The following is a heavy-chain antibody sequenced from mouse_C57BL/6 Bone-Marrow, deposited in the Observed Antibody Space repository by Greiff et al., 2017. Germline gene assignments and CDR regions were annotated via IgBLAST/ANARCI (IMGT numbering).Heavy chain of an antibody. J-gene: IGHJ1*03. CDR1: GYTFTSYW. Sequence: QVQLKQPGAELVKPGASVKLSCKASGYTFTSYWMQWVKQRPGQGLEWIGEIDPSDSYTNYNQKFKGKATLTVDTSSSTAYMQLSSLTSEDSAVYYCARGDSPWYFDVWGTGTTVTVSS. CDR3: ARGDSPWYFDV. V-gene: IGHV1-50*01. CDR2: IDPSDSYT.